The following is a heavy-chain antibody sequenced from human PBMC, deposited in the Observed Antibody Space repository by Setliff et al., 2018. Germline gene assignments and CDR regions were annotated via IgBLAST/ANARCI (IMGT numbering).Heavy chain of an antibody. CDR3: ARDSALHSYHYDSSGYLDY. Sequence: SETLSLTCTVSGGPISSNEYYWGWIRQSPEKGLEWIASMYFGGTTQYNPSRKSRVTISVDTSKNQSSLQLSSVTAADTAVYYCARDSALHSYHYDSSGYLDYWGQGALVTVSS. J-gene: IGHJ4*02. CDR1: GGPISSNEYY. D-gene: IGHD3-22*01. CDR2: MYFGGTT. V-gene: IGHV4-39*07.